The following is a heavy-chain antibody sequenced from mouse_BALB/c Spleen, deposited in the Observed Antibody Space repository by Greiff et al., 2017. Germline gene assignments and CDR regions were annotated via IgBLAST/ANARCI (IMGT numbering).Heavy chain of an antibody. CDR2: IWSGGST. CDR1: GFSLTSYG. J-gene: IGHJ1*01. CDR3: ARKGYDGYFDV. V-gene: IGHV2-2*02. Sequence: VKLVESGPGLVQPSQSLSITCTVSGFSLTSYGVHWVRQSPGKGLEWLGVIWSGGSTDYNAAFISRLSISKDNSKSQVFFKMNSLQANDTAIYYCARKGYDGYFDVWGAGTTVTVSS. D-gene: IGHD2-2*01.